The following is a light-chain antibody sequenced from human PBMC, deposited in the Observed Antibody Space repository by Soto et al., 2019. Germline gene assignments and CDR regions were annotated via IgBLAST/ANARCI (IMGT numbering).Light chain of an antibody. CDR2: DAS. CDR1: ESVSKW. Sequence: DIPMTQSPSFLSASVGDKETITCRATESVSKWLAWYQEKPGNPPRPLIYDASTLESGVPSRFSGRGSGTEFTLTISSKQAEDFAIYYCQHYDSYSWTFGQGTKVEMK. V-gene: IGKV1-5*01. J-gene: IGKJ1*01. CDR3: QHYDSYSWT.